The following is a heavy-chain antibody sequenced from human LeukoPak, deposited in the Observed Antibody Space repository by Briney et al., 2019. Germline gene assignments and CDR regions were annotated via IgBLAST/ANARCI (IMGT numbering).Heavy chain of an antibody. CDR3: AREDCSSTSCYGFDH. CDR2: IYYSGST. Sequence: SETLSLTCTVSGGSVSSGSYYWSWIRQPPGKGLEWIGYIYYSGSTNYNPSLKSRVTISVDTSKNQFSLKLSSVTAADTAVYYCAREDCSSTSCYGFDHWGQGTLVTVSS. V-gene: IGHV4-61*01. CDR1: GGSVSSGSYY. D-gene: IGHD2-2*01. J-gene: IGHJ4*02.